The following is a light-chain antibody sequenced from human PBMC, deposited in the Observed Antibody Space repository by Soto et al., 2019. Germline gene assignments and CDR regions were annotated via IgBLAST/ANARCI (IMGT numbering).Light chain of an antibody. J-gene: IGKJ4*01. CDR2: DAS. Sequence: EIVLTQSPATLSLSPGDRATLSCRASQSVSSYLAWYQQKPGQAPRLLIYDASNRAAGIPARFSGSGSGTDFTLTITRLEPEDFAVYYCPQRSNWPSTFGGGTKVEIK. V-gene: IGKV3-11*01. CDR3: PQRSNWPST. CDR1: QSVSSY.